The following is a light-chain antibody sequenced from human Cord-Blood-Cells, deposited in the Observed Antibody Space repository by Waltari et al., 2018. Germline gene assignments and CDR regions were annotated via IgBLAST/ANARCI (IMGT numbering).Light chain of an antibody. Sequence: DIQMTQSPSSLSASVGARVTITCRASQSISSYLTWYQQKPGKAPKLLFYAASSLQSGVPARFSGSGSETDFTLTISRLQPDDFSTYYCQQSYSTLYTFGQGTKLEIK. CDR1: QSISSY. J-gene: IGKJ2*01. V-gene: IGKV1-39*01. CDR2: AAS. CDR3: QQSYSTLYT.